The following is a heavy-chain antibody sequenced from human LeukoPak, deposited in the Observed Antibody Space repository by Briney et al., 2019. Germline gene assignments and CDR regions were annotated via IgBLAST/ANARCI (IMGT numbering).Heavy chain of an antibody. CDR3: ARTRIAAPFDP. CDR2: INHGGST. Sequence: SETLSLTRAVYGGSFSGYYWSWIRQPPGKGLEWIGEINHGGSTNYNPSLKSRVTISVDTSKNQFSLKLSSVTAADTAVYYCARTRIAAPFDPWGQGTLVTVSS. CDR1: GGSFSGYY. J-gene: IGHJ5*02. D-gene: IGHD6-13*01. V-gene: IGHV4-34*01.